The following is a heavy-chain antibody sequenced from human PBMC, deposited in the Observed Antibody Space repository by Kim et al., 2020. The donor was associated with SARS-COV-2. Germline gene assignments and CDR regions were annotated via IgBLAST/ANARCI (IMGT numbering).Heavy chain of an antibody. CDR3: ARDLVRSTHYYYYGMDV. J-gene: IGHJ6*02. V-gene: IGHV7-4-1*02. CDR2: INTNTGNP. CDR1: GYTFTSYA. D-gene: IGHD6-6*01. Sequence: ASVKVSCKASGYTFTSYAMNWVRQAPGQGLEWMGWINTNTGNPTYAQGFTGRFVFSLDTSVSTAYLQISSLKAEDTAVYYCARDLVRSTHYYYYGMDVWGQGTTVTVSS.